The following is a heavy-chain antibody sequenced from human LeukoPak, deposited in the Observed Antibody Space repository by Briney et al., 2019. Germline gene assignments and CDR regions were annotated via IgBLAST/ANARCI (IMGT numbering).Heavy chain of an antibody. Sequence: GGSLILSCAASGCTFSSYWMSWVRQAPGKGLEWVANIKQDGSDKYYVDSVKGRFTISRDNAKNSLYLQMNSLRAEDTALYYCASGRQLGYWGQGTLVTVSS. CDR2: IKQDGSDK. J-gene: IGHJ4*02. D-gene: IGHD3-16*01. CDR3: ASGRQLGY. V-gene: IGHV3-7*01. CDR1: GCTFSSYW.